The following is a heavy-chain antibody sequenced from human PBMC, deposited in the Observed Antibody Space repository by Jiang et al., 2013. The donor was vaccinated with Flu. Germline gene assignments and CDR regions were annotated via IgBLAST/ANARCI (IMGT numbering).Heavy chain of an antibody. Sequence: LLKPSETLSLTCTVSGGSISSSSYYWGWIRQPPGKGLEWIGSIYYSGSTYYNPSLKSRVTISVDTSKNQFSLKLSSVTAADTAVYYCARSRGYYGSGSYQPHYYYWGQGTLVTVSS. CDR3: ARSRGYYGSGSYQPHYYY. CDR2: IYYSGST. J-gene: IGHJ4*02. V-gene: IGHV4-39*01. CDR1: GGSISSSSYY. D-gene: IGHD3-10*01.